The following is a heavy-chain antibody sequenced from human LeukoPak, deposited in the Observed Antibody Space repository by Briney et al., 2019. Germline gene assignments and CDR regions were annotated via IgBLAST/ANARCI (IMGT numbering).Heavy chain of an antibody. V-gene: IGHV1-8*01. CDR3: ARGLQENLAWLTAFSAFDI. Sequence: ASVKVSCKASGYTFTNYDINWVRQAAGQGLEWMGWMNPNSGNTGYAQKFQCRVTMTTDTSTSTAYMELRSLRSDDTAVYYCARGLQENLAWLTAFSAFDIWGQGTMVTVSS. CDR1: GYTFTNYD. CDR2: MNPNSGNT. J-gene: IGHJ3*02. D-gene: IGHD6-19*01.